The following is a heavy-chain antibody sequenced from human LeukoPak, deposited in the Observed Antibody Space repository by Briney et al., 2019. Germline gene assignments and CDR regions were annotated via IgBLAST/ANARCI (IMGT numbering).Heavy chain of an antibody. CDR3: ARDPAIFTMVRGVINNWFDP. D-gene: IGHD3-10*01. J-gene: IGHJ5*02. V-gene: IGHV1-2*02. CDR2: INPNSGGT. Sequence: ASVKASCKASGYTFTGYYMHWVRQAPGQGLEWMGWINPNSGGTNYAQKFQGRVTMTRDTSISTAYMELSRLRSDDTAVYYCARDPAIFTMVRGVINNWFDPWGQGTLVTVSS. CDR1: GYTFTGYY.